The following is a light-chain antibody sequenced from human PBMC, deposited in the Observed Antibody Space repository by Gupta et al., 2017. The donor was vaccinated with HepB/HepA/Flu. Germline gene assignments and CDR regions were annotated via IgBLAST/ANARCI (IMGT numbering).Light chain of an antibody. J-gene: IGKJ2*01. CDR3: QQEGSSPRT. CDR2: GAS. V-gene: IGKV3-20*01. Sequence: EIVLTQSPGTLSLSPGERATLSCRASQSVSSSYLAWYQQKPGQAPRLLIYGASSRATGIPDRFSGSGSGTEFTLTISRLEPEDFAVYYCQQEGSSPRTFGQGTKLDIK. CDR1: QSVSSSY.